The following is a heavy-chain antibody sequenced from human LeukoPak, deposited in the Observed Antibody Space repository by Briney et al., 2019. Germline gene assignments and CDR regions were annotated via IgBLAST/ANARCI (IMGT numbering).Heavy chain of an antibody. Sequence: GGSRRPSCAASGFTFSSYALSGSGKAPGKGLEWFSGISGSGGSAYYADSVKGRFTISRDNSKNTLYLQMNSLRAEDTAVYYCAKSYDSSSWSYFDYWGQGTLVTVSS. D-gene: IGHD6-13*01. CDR2: ISGSGGSA. J-gene: IGHJ4*02. V-gene: IGHV3-23*01. CDR1: GFTFSSYA. CDR3: AKSYDSSSWSYFDY.